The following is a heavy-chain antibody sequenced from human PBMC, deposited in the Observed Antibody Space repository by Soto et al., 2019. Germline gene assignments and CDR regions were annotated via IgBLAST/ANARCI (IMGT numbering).Heavy chain of an antibody. CDR2: ISYDGSNK. CDR3: ARYCSSTSCYPGYYYYYGMDV. J-gene: IGHJ6*02. V-gene: IGHV3-30-3*01. Sequence: PXASLRLSCAASGFTFSSYAMHWVRQAPGKGLEWVAVISYDGSNKYYADSVKGRFTISRDNSKNTLYLQMNSLRAEDTAVYYCARYCSSTSCYPGYYYYYGMDVWGQGTTVTVSS. D-gene: IGHD2-2*01. CDR1: GFTFSSYA.